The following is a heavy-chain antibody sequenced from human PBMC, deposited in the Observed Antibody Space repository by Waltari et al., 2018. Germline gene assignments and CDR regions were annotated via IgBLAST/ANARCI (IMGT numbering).Heavy chain of an antibody. V-gene: IGHV3-53*01. CDR1: GFTVSGHY. D-gene: IGHD3-3*01. J-gene: IGHJ6*02. CDR3: ARDGPGIFGVVTHMDV. Sequence: EVQLVESGGGLIQPGGSLRLSCAASGFTVSGHYMTWVSQAPGKGLEWVSVIYSGGSTYYADSVKGRFTISRDNSKNTLYLQMNSLRAEDTAVYYCARDGPGIFGVVTHMDVWGQGTTVTVSS. CDR2: IYSGGST.